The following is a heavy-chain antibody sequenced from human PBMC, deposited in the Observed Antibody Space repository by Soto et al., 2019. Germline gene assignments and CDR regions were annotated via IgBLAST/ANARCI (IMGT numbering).Heavy chain of an antibody. Sequence: QVQLVQSGAEVKKPESSVKVSCKASGGTFSNFAISWVRQAPGRGLEWMGGIVPIIGTATYAQKFQGRVTITADESTSTGYMGLSSLTSEDTAVYYCARSLLRNFDWLFQFYYFGMDVWGQGTTVTVSS. D-gene: IGHD3-9*01. V-gene: IGHV1-69*01. CDR2: IVPIIGTA. CDR1: GGTFSNFA. J-gene: IGHJ6*02. CDR3: ARSLLRNFDWLFQFYYFGMDV.